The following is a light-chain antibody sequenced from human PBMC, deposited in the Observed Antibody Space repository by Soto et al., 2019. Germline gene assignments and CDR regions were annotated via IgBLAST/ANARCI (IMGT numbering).Light chain of an antibody. V-gene: IGKV2-28*01. CDR2: LGS. CDR3: MQALQTQT. Sequence: DVVMTQTPLSLSVAPGQPASISCKSSQSLLHSNGYNYLDWYLQKPGQSPQLLIYLGSNRASGVPDRFSGSGSGTDFTLKISRVEAEDVGVYYCMQALQTQTFRQGTKVDIK. CDR1: QSLLHSNGYNY. J-gene: IGKJ1*01.